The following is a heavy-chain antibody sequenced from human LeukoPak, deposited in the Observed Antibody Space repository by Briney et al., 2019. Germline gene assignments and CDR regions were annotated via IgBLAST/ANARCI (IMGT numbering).Heavy chain of an antibody. CDR3: ARGCSGGSCGFDY. Sequence: ASVKFSCKASGYPFTSYGISWVRQAPGQGLGWMGWISAYNGNTNYAQKLQGKVTMTTPTATSTDYMGLRSLRSEDTGVYYCARGCSGGSCGFDYWGQGTLVTVSS. J-gene: IGHJ4*02. CDR1: GYPFTSYG. V-gene: IGHV1-18*01. D-gene: IGHD2-15*01. CDR2: ISAYNGNT.